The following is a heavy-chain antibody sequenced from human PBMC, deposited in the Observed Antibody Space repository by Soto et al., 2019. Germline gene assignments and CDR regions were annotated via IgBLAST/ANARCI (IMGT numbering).Heavy chain of an antibody. Sequence: GGSLRLSCAASGFTFSSFAMNWVRQAPGKGLEWVSGITGSGSSTYYADSVKGRFTISRDNSKNTLYLHMDSLRDEDTALYYRANPLAFNGPRRDVFDMGAQGALVPVSS. V-gene: IGHV3-23*01. CDR3: ANPLAFNGPRRDVFDM. CDR1: GFTFSSFA. CDR2: ITGSGSST. J-gene: IGHJ3*02.